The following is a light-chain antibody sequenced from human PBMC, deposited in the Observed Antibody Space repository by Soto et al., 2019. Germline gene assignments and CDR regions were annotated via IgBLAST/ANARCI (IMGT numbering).Light chain of an antibody. CDR2: AAS. Sequence: DIQMTQSPSSLSASVGDRVSITCRASQSIARYLNWYQQTPEKAPKLLIFAASTLQSGVPSRFSGSGSGTDFTLTISGLQPEDFGTYFCQQSLNTPRTLGQGNELEIK. J-gene: IGKJ1*01. CDR1: QSIARY. CDR3: QQSLNTPRT. V-gene: IGKV1-39*01.